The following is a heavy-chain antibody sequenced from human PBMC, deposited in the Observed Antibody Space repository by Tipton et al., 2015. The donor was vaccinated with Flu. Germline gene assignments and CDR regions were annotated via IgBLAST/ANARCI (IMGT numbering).Heavy chain of an antibody. V-gene: IGHV4-39*02. CDR2: VYYSGST. J-gene: IGHJ4*02. CDR3: VRGYSGYGEFDY. D-gene: IGHD5-12*01. Sequence: TLSLTCTVSGGSIRSSSYYWGWIRQPPGKGLEWIGSVYYSGSTYYNPSLKSRVTISLDTSKNHFSLKLSSVTATDTAVFYCVRGYSGYGEFDYWGQGTLVTVSS. CDR1: GGSIRSSSYY.